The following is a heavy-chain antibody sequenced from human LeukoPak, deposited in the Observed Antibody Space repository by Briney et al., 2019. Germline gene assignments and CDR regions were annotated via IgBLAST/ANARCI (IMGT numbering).Heavy chain of an antibody. CDR3: SRPRRIQLPYPASSSWYDGAGWFDP. J-gene: IGHJ5*02. CDR1: GYTFTSYG. V-gene: IGHV1-18*01. D-gene: IGHD6-13*01. Sequence: ASVKVSCKASGYTFTSYGISWVRQAPGQALEWMGWISAYNGNTNYAQKLQGRVTMTTDTSTSTAYMELRSLRSDDTAVYSCSRPRRIQLPYPASSSWYDGAGWFDPWGQGTLVTVSS. CDR2: ISAYNGNT.